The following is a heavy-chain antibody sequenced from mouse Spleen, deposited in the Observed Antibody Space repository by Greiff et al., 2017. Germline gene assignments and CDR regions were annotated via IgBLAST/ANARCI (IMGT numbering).Heavy chain of an antibody. CDR3: TTDRYNGGSPFDY. V-gene: IGHV14-4*01. CDR2: IDPENGDT. J-gene: IGHJ2*01. Sequence: VQLQQSGAELVRPGASVKLSCTASGFNIKDDYMHWVKQRPEQGLEWIGWIDPENGDTEYASKFQGKATITADTSSNTAYLQLSSLTSEDTAVYYCTTDRYNGGSPFDYWGQGTTLTVSS. D-gene: IGHD2-14*01. CDR1: GFNIKDDY.